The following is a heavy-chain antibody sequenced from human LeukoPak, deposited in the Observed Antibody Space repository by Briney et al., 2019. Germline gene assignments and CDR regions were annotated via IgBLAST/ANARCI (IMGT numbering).Heavy chain of an antibody. D-gene: IGHD2-21*01. Sequence: GESLKISCKGSGYSFTSYWIGCLRQMPGKGLECMGIVYPGDSDTRYSASFQGQVTISADKSISTAYLQWSSLKASDTAMYYCARQSFGGENYWGQGTLVTVSS. CDR2: VYPGDSDT. CDR1: GYSFTSYW. V-gene: IGHV5-51*01. J-gene: IGHJ4*02. CDR3: ARQSFGGENY.